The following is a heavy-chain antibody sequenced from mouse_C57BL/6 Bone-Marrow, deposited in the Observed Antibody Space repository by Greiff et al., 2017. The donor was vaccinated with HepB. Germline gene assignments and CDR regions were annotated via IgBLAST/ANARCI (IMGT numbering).Heavy chain of an antibody. CDR1: GFSLTSYA. CDR2: IWTGGGT. V-gene: IGHV2-9-1*01. CDR3: ARNRYYGSSPMYFDV. J-gene: IGHJ1*03. Sequence: VKLEESGPGLVAPSQSLSITCTVSGFSLTSYAISWVRQPPGKGLEWLGVIWTGGGTNYNSALKSRLSISKDNSKSQVFLKMNSLQTDDTARYYCARNRYYGSSPMYFDVWGTGTTVTVSS. D-gene: IGHD1-1*01.